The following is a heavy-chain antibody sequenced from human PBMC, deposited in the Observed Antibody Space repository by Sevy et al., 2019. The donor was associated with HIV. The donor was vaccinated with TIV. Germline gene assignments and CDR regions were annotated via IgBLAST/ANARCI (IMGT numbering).Heavy chain of an antibody. CDR1: GFTFRSYE. CDR2: IYASGSPI. Sequence: GGSLRLSCEGSGFTFRSYEMNWVRQAPGKGLEWISYIYASGSPIYYSDSVRGRFTISRDDAKNSLYLQMDDLRVDETATYYGARKVGYYYYYGMDVWGQGTTVTVSS. V-gene: IGHV3-48*03. J-gene: IGHJ6*02. CDR3: ARKVGYYYYYGMDV.